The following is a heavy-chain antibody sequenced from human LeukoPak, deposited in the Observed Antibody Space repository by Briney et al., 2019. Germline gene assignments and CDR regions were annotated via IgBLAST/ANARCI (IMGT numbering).Heavy chain of an antibody. CDR3: ARGYDFWSGHARAGAFDI. CDR2: IYHSGST. CDR1: GYSISSGYY. V-gene: IGHV4-38-2*02. D-gene: IGHD3-3*01. J-gene: IGHJ3*02. Sequence: SETLSLTCTVSGYSISSGYYWGWIRQPPGKGLEWIGSIYHSGSTYYNPSLKSRVTISVDTSKNQFSLKLSSVTAADTAVYYCARGYDFWSGHARAGAFDIWSQGTMVTVSS.